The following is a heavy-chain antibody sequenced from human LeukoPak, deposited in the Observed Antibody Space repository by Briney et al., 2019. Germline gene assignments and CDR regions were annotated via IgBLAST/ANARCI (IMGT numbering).Heavy chain of an antibody. CDR2: KWYDGSNK. D-gene: IGHD4-17*01. CDR1: GXTFSSYG. V-gene: IGHV3-33*01. J-gene: IGHJ5*02. CDR3: ARGTTTVTRQDWFDP. Sequence: PGRSLRLSCAASGXTFSSYGMHWVRQAPGKGLEWVAVKWYDGSNKYYADSVKGRFTISRDNAKNTLYLQMNSLRAEDTAVYYCARGTTTVTRQDWFDPWGQGTLVTVSS.